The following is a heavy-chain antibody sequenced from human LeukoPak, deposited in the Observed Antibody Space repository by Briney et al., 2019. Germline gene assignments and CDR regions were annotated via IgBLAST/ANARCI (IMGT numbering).Heavy chain of an antibody. D-gene: IGHD4-11*01. J-gene: IGHJ4*02. CDR1: GGSIPSYY. V-gene: IGHV4-59*01. CDR2: LFYSGST. Sequence: PSETLSLTCAISGGSIPSYYWSWIRQTPGKGLEWIGYLFYSGSTNYNRSLKGRITMSIDTSKDEFSLKLRSVTAADTAVYYCARGAYSNYLSVDYWGQGILVTVSS. CDR3: ARGAYSNYLSVDY.